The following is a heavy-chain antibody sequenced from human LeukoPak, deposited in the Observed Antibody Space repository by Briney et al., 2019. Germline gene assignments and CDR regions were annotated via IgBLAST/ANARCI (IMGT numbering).Heavy chain of an antibody. J-gene: IGHJ4*02. CDR3: ATVGYRYCSSTSCYPFDY. Sequence: ASVKVSCRVSGYTLTELSRHWVRQAPGKGLEWMGGFDPEDGETIYAQKFQGRVTMTEDTSTDTAYMELSSLRSEDTAVYYCATVGYRYCSSTSCYPFDYWGQGTLVTVSS. V-gene: IGHV1-24*01. CDR2: FDPEDGET. CDR1: GYTLTELS. D-gene: IGHD2-2*01.